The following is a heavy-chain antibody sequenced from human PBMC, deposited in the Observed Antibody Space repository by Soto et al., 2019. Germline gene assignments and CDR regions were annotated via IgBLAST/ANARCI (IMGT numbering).Heavy chain of an antibody. J-gene: IGHJ4*02. CDR1: GFTFSSYG. V-gene: IGHV3-23*01. CDR2: SSATGAGT. Sequence: GGSLRLSCAASGFTFSSYGMTWVRQAPGKGLEWVSFSSATGAGTYYADSVKGRFTISRDNSKNTLYLQMTGLRADDTAVYYCAKDRRAGGNYGFYSDFWGQGALVTVSS. CDR3: AKDRRAGGNYGFYSDF. D-gene: IGHD1-7*01.